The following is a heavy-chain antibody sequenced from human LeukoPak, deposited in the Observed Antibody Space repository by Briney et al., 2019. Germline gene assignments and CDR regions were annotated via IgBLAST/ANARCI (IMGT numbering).Heavy chain of an antibody. Sequence: PSETLSLTCAVSGVSFNDYYWSWVRQTPGKGLEWIGEINHSGYTNDSPSLKSRVTLSIDTSRKQFPLNVRSVTVADTGIYYCTRMTTGHDYWGQGTLVTVSS. V-gene: IGHV4-34*01. J-gene: IGHJ4*02. D-gene: IGHD4-17*01. CDR3: TRMTTGHDY. CDR1: GVSFNDYY. CDR2: INHSGYT.